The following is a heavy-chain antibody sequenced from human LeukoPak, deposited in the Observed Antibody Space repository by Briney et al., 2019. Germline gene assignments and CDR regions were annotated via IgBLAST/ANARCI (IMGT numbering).Heavy chain of an antibody. J-gene: IGHJ4*02. Sequence: GGSLRLSCTASGFTFGDYAMSWFRQAPGKGLEWVGFIRSKAYGGTTEYAASVKGRFTISRDDSKSIAYLQMNSLKTEDTAVYYCARDPRSYSSTYWGQGTLVTVSS. CDR2: IRSKAYGGTT. V-gene: IGHV3-49*03. D-gene: IGHD6-13*01. CDR1: GFTFGDYA. CDR3: ARDPRSYSSTY.